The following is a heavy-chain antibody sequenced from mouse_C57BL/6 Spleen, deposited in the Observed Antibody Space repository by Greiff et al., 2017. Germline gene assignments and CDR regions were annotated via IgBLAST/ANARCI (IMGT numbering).Heavy chain of an antibody. CDR3: ARKEKDVY. CDR2: IDPSDSYT. CDR1: GYTFTSYW. V-gene: IGHV1-59*01. Sequence: VQLQQPGAELVRPGTSVKLSCKASGYTFTSYWMHWVKQRPGQGLEWIGVIDPSDSYTNYNQKFKGKATMTVDTSSSTAYMQLSSLTSEDSAVYYCARKEKDVYWGQGTTLTVSS. J-gene: IGHJ2*01.